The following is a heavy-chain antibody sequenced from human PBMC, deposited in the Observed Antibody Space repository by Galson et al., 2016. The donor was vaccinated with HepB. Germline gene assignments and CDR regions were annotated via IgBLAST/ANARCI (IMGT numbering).Heavy chain of an antibody. Sequence: SLRLSCAASGFTVSTNYMSWVRQAPGKGLEWVSVTYSGGTTNYADSVKGRFTVSRDNSKNTLYLQMNSLSPEDTAGFYCAREGIVEYYGMDVWGQGTTVTVSS. D-gene: IGHD3-16*02. CDR3: AREGIVEYYGMDV. CDR1: GFTVSTNY. V-gene: IGHV3-53*01. J-gene: IGHJ6*02. CDR2: TYSGGTT.